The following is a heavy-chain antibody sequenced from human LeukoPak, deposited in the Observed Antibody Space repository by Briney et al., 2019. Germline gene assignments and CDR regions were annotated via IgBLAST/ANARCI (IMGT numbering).Heavy chain of an antibody. CDR3: ARGGATRFDY. Sequence: GGSLRLSCAASGFTFDDYAMHWVRQAPGKGLEWISLISGDGGSTYYADSVKGRFTISRDNAKNSLYLQMSSLRAEDTAVYYCARGGATRFDYWGQGTLVTVSS. V-gene: IGHV3-43*02. CDR2: ISGDGGST. J-gene: IGHJ4*02. D-gene: IGHD5-12*01. CDR1: GFTFDDYA.